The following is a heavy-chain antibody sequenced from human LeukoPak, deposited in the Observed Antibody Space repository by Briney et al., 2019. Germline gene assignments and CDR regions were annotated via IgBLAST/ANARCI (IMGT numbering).Heavy chain of an antibody. CDR2: ISGSGGST. V-gene: IGHV3-23*01. J-gene: IGHJ3*02. Sequence: QPGGSLRLSCAASGFTFSSYAMSWVRQAPGKGLEWVSTISGSGGSTYYADSVKGRFTISRDNSKNTLYLQMNSLRAEDTAVYYCAKALGLEMATIPDAFDIWGQGTMVTVSS. CDR1: GFTFSSYA. D-gene: IGHD5-24*01. CDR3: AKALGLEMATIPDAFDI.